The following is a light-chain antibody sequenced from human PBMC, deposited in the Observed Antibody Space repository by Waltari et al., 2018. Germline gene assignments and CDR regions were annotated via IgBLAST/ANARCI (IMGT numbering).Light chain of an antibody. V-gene: IGLV1-40*01. CDR2: GNN. CDR1: GSNIGAGYD. J-gene: IGLJ2*01. Sequence: QSALTQPPSVSGAPGQRVTISCTGSGSNIGAGYDVHWYQQFPGTVPKLLLSGNNKPPSGVPDRFSASKTGTSASLAITGLQAEDEADYYCQSYDRSLSVVFGGGTKLTVL. CDR3: QSYDRSLSVV.